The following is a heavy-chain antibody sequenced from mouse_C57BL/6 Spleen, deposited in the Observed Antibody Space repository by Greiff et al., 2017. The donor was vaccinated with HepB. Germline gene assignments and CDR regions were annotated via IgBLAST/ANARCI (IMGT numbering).Heavy chain of an antibody. D-gene: IGHD2-5*01. J-gene: IGHJ4*01. V-gene: IGHV8-12*01. Sequence: QVTLKESGPGILQSSQTLSLTCSFSGFSLSTSGMGVSWIRQPSGKGLEWLAHIYWDDDKRYNPSLKSRLTISKDTSRNQVFLKITSVDTADTATYYCAREAAYYSNLYAMDYWGQGTSVTVSS. CDR1: GFSLSTSGMG. CDR2: IYWDDDK. CDR3: AREAAYYSNLYAMDY.